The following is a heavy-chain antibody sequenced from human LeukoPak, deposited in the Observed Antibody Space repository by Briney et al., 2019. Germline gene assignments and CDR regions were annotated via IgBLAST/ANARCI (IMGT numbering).Heavy chain of an antibody. CDR2: INPNSGGT. D-gene: IGHD1-26*01. Sequence: ASVKVSCKASGYTFTDYYMHWVRLAPGQGLEWMGWINPNSGGTNYAQKFQGRATFTRDTSISTTYMELSSLRFDDTAFYYCARPRGSYHILSEPGYWGQGTLVTVSS. CDR1: GYTFTDYY. CDR3: ARPRGSYHILSEPGY. V-gene: IGHV1-2*02. J-gene: IGHJ4*02.